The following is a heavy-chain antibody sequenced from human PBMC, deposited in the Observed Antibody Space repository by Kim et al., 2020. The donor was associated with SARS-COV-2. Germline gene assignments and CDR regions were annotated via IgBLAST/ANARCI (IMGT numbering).Heavy chain of an antibody. Sequence: GGSLRLSCAASGFTFSSYWMHWVRQAPGKGLVWVSCIKSDGSSPMYGDAVRGRFTVSRDNARNTLNLQMNSLRAEDTAVYYCASRITTSFDNWGQGILVTVSS. CDR2: IKSDGSSP. J-gene: IGHJ4*02. V-gene: IGHV3-74*03. CDR1: GFTFSSYW. CDR3: ASRITTSFDN. D-gene: IGHD3-10*01.